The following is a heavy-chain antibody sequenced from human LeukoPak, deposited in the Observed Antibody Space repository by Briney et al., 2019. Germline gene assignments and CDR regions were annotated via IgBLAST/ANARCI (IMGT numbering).Heavy chain of an antibody. CDR3: AKGSYSSGWYESDY. J-gene: IGHJ4*02. Sequence: GGSRRLSCAASGFTFSSCAMTWVRQAPGKGLEWVSGISGSGGSTYYADSVKGRFTISRDNSKNTLYPQMNSLRAEDTAVYYCAKGSYSSGWYESDYWGQGTLVTVSS. V-gene: IGHV3-23*01. CDR1: GFTFSSCA. CDR2: ISGSGGST. D-gene: IGHD6-19*01.